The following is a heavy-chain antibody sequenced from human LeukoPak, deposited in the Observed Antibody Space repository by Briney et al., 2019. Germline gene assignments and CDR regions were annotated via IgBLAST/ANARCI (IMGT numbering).Heavy chain of an antibody. CDR2: IIPIFGTA. Sequence: ASVKVSCKASGGTFISYAISWVRQAPGQGLEWMGRIIPIFGTANYAQKFQGRVTITTDESTSTAYMQLSSLRSEDTAVYYCARGPREYSIGWHFDYWGQGTLVTVSS. CDR1: GGTFISYA. D-gene: IGHD6-19*01. CDR3: ARGPREYSIGWHFDY. V-gene: IGHV1-69*05. J-gene: IGHJ4*02.